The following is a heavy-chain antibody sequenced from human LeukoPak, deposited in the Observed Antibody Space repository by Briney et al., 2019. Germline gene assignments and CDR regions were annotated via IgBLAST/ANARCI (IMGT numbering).Heavy chain of an antibody. Sequence: PSETLSLTCTVSGGSISSYYWNWIRQPAGKGLEWIGRIYTSGSTSYNSSLKSRVTMSVDTSKNQFSLKLSSMTAADTAVYYCARDVGGYNYGYSLDYWGQGTLVSVSS. J-gene: IGHJ4*02. D-gene: IGHD5-18*01. V-gene: IGHV4-4*07. CDR1: GGSISSYY. CDR2: IYTSGST. CDR3: ARDVGGYNYGYSLDY.